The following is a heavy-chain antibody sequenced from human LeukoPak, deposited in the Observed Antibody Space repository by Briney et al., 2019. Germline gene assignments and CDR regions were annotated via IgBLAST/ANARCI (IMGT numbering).Heavy chain of an antibody. CDR2: TSSDLNVK. V-gene: IGHV3-30-3*01. CDR3: AREGYYGSGSPPSLYFDY. CDR1: GFTFRNYV. J-gene: IGHJ4*02. D-gene: IGHD3-10*01. Sequence: GGSLRLSCAASGFTFRNYVIHWVRQAPGKGLEWVAVTSSDLNVKLYADSVKGRFTISRDNSRSTLYLQMNSLRPEDTAIYYCAREGYYGSGSPPSLYFDYWGQGTLVTVSA.